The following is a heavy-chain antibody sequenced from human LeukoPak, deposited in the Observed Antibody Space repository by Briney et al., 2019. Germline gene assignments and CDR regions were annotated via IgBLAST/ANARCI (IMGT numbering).Heavy chain of an antibody. J-gene: IGHJ4*02. CDR2: INAGNGNT. CDR1: GYTFTSYA. V-gene: IGHV1-3*01. Sequence: ASVKVSCKASGYTFTSYAMHWVRQAPGQRLEWMGWINAGNGNTKYSQKFQGRVTITRDTSASTAYMELRSLRSDDTAVYYCARGRGYSYTEGDYWGQGTLVTVSS. CDR3: ARGRGYSYTEGDY. D-gene: IGHD5-18*01.